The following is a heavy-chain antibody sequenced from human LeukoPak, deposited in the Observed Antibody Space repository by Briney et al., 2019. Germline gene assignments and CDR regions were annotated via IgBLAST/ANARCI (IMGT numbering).Heavy chain of an antibody. J-gene: IGHJ4*02. CDR3: TTILFDYGDYFDY. CDR2: IYSGGST. CDR1: GFIVSSNY. Sequence: GGSLRLSCAASGFIVSSNYMSWVRQAPGKGLEWVSVIYSGGSTYYADSVKGRFTISRDNSKNTLYLQMNSLRAEDTAVYYCTTILFDYGDYFDYWGQGTLVTVSS. V-gene: IGHV3-53*01. D-gene: IGHD4-17*01.